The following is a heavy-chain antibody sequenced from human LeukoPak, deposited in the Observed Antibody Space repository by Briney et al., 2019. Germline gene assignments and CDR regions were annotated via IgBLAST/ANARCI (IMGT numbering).Heavy chain of an antibody. J-gene: IGHJ4*02. Sequence: SETLSLTCTVSGDSLSQYYWTWIRQAAGKGLEWIGRTHASGDTNYNPSLKSRLTMSVDTSKNQFSLKLRSVSATDTAVYYCAREATAAGYPYYVDYWGQGALVTVSS. CDR3: AREATAAGYPYYVDY. V-gene: IGHV4-4*07. CDR2: THASGDT. CDR1: GDSLSQYY. D-gene: IGHD2-15*01.